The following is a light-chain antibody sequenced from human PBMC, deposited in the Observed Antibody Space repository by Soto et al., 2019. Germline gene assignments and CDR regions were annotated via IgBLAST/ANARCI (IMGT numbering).Light chain of an antibody. CDR3: QQYTNTNNPWM. V-gene: IGKV1-5*01. Sequence: DIQMTQSPSTPSASVGDRVTITCRARQSISIWLAWYQQKPGKAPKLLVYDASTLQSGVASRFSGSGSGTEFTLIISGLQPDDSATYYCQQYTNTNNPWMFGQGTKVDIK. CDR2: DAS. CDR1: QSISIW. J-gene: IGKJ1*01.